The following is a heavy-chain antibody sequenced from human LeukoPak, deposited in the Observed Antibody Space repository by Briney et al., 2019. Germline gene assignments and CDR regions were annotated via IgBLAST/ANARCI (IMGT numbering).Heavy chain of an antibody. CDR2: INYAGTT. CDR3: AGVSVRYGDYYFDH. J-gene: IGHJ4*02. V-gene: IGHV4-59*01. Sequence: SETLSLTCTVFGGTITTYYWSWIRQPPGKGLEWIAYINYAGTTNYNPSLKSRVTISLDTSKNQFSLNLSSVTAADTAVYYCAGVSVRYGDYYFDHWGQGTLVIVSS. CDR1: GGTITTYY. D-gene: IGHD4-17*01.